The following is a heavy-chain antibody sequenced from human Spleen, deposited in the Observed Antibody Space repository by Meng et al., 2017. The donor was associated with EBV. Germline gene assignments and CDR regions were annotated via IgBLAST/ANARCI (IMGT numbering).Heavy chain of an antibody. CDR2: VHYTGST. CDR1: GDSISSFYY. J-gene: IGHJ5*02. CDR3: ARPFPSWQSPRLDPFGA. V-gene: IGHV4-39*01. Sequence: LRLRGSAPGQLMPSATLSLTCTVSGDSISSFYYWGWIRQPPGRGLEWIGSVHYTGSTYYSPSLKSRVTVSVDTSKNQFSLRLTSVTAADTAVYYCARPFPSWQSPRLDPFGAWGQGTLVTVSS. D-gene: IGHD6-19*01.